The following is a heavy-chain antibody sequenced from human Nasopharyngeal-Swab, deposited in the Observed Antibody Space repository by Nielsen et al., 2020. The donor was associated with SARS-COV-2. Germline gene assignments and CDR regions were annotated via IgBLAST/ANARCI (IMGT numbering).Heavy chain of an antibody. CDR1: GFTFSSYA. Sequence: GESLKISCSASGFTFSSYAMHWVRQAPGKGLEYVSAISSNGGSTYYADSVKGRFTISRDNSKNTLYLQMSSLRAEDTAVYYCVKGPSNHFDYWGQGTLVTVSS. CDR2: ISSNGGST. V-gene: IGHV3-64D*06. J-gene: IGHJ4*02. CDR3: VKGPSNHFDY. D-gene: IGHD2-2*01.